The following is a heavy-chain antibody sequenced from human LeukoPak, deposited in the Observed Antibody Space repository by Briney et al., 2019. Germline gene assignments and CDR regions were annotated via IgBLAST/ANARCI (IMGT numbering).Heavy chain of an antibody. D-gene: IGHD3-10*01. Sequence: SETLSLTCTVPGGSISISSFYWGWIRQSPGKGLEWIGSFYYTGRTYYNPSLKSRVTISVDSSKNHFSLELSSVTAADTAVYYCARGITMVRGVPYYFDYWGQGTLVTVSS. V-gene: IGHV4-39*02. J-gene: IGHJ4*02. CDR2: FYYTGRT. CDR1: GGSISISSFY. CDR3: ARGITMVRGVPYYFDY.